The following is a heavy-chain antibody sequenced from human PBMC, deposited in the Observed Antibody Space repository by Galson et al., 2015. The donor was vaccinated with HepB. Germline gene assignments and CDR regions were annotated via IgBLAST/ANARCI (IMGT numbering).Heavy chain of an antibody. J-gene: IGHJ2*01. CDR2: INHSGST. CDR1: GGSFSGYY. V-gene: IGHV4-34*01. Sequence: SETLSLTCAVYGGSFSGYYWSWIRQPPGKGLEWIGEINHSGSTNYNPSLKSRVTISVVTSKNQFSLKVSSVTAADTAVYYCARARGLIRITGTTGQGGHFDLWGRGTLVTVSS. D-gene: IGHD1-7*01. CDR3: ARARGLIRITGTTGQGGHFDL.